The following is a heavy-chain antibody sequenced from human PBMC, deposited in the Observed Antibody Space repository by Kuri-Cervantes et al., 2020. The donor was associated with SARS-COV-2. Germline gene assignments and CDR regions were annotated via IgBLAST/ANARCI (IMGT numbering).Heavy chain of an antibody. CDR1: GGSFSGYC. V-gene: IGHV4-34*01. Sequence: SETLSLTCAVYGGSFSGYCWSWIRQPPGKGLEWIGEINHSGSTNYNPSLKSRVTISVDTSKNQFSLKLSSVTAADTAVYYCARGQNSELLWFGESISYYFDYWGQGTLVTVSS. CDR3: ARGQNSELLWFGESISYYFDY. J-gene: IGHJ4*02. D-gene: IGHD3-10*01. CDR2: INHSGST.